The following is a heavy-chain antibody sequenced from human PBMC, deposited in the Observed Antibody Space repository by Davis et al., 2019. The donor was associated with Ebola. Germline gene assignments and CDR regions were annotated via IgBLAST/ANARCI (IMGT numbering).Heavy chain of an antibody. Sequence: ASVKVSCKASGYTFTSYDINWVRQATGQGLEWMGIINPSGGSTSYAQKFQGRVTMTRDTSTSTVYMELSSLRSEDTAVYYCARGVISTVAANYWGQGTLVTVSS. D-gene: IGHD6-19*01. CDR2: INPSGGST. CDR3: ARGVISTVAANY. V-gene: IGHV1-46*01. J-gene: IGHJ4*02. CDR1: GYTFTSYD.